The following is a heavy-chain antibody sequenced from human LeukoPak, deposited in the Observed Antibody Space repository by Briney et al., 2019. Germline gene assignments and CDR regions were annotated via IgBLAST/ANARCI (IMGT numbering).Heavy chain of an antibody. V-gene: IGHV3-23*01. J-gene: IGHJ4*02. CDR3: AKDPAGSDGHY. Sequence: GGSLRLSCAASGFTFSSYAMSWVRQAPGEGLEWVSAISGSGGSTYYADSVKGRFTISRDNSKNTLNLQMNSLRAEDTAVYYCAKDPAGSDGHYWGQGTLVTVSS. CDR1: GFTFSSYA. CDR2: ISGSGGST. D-gene: IGHD5-24*01.